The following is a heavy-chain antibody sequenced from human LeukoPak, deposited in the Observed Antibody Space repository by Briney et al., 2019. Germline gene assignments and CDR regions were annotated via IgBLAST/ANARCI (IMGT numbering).Heavy chain of an antibody. CDR3: ALEGDDYSTHNNWFDP. V-gene: IGHV4-30-2*01. Sequence: SETLSLNCTVSGGSISSGGYYWSWIRQPPGKGLEWIGYIYHSGSTYYNPSLKSRVTISVDRSKNQFSLMLSSVTAADTAVYYCALEGDDYSTHNNWFDPWGQGTLVTVSS. J-gene: IGHJ5*02. CDR1: GGSISSGGYY. D-gene: IGHD4-11*01. CDR2: IYHSGST.